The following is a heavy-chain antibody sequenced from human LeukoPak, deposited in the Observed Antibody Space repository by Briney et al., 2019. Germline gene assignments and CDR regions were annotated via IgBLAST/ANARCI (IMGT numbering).Heavy chain of an antibody. D-gene: IGHD3-10*01. CDR2: IYYSGST. J-gene: IGHJ4*02. CDR1: GGSISSGDYY. Sequence: SQTLSLTCTVSGGSISSGDYYWSWIRQPPGKGLEWIGYIYYSGSTYYNPSLKSRVTISVDTSKNQFSLKLSSVTAADTAVYYCARVRGVRGVPDYWGQGTLVTVSS. V-gene: IGHV4-30-4*08. CDR3: ARVRGVRGVPDY.